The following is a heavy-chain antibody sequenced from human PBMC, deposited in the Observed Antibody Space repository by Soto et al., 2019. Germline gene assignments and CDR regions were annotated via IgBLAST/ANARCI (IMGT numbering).Heavy chain of an antibody. Sequence: LGGSLRLSCASSGFTFSSYSMNWVRQAPGKGLEWVSSISSSSSYIYYADSVKGRFTISRDNAKNSLYLQMNSLRAEDTAVYYCARGHYDSSGYYSPGPDYWGQGTLVTVSS. V-gene: IGHV3-21*01. CDR3: ARGHYDSSGYYSPGPDY. D-gene: IGHD3-22*01. CDR2: ISSSSSYI. J-gene: IGHJ4*02. CDR1: GFTFSSYS.